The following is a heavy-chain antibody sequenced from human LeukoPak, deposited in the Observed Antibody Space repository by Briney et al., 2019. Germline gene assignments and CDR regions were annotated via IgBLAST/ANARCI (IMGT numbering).Heavy chain of an antibody. CDR3: ARAPAPDYGGNSNWFDP. Sequence: GGSLRLSCAASGFTFSSYGMHWVRQAPGKGLEWVAVISYDGSNKYYADSVKGRFTISRDNSKNTLYLQMNSLRAEDTAVYYCARAPAPDYGGNSNWFDPWGQGTLVTVSS. J-gene: IGHJ5*02. CDR2: ISYDGSNK. D-gene: IGHD4-23*01. V-gene: IGHV3-30*03. CDR1: GFTFSSYG.